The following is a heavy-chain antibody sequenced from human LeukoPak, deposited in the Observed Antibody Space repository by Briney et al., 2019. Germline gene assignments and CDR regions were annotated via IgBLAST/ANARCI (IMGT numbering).Heavy chain of an antibody. J-gene: IGHJ4*02. Sequence: GESLKISCKGSGYNFPYSWIGWVRQMPGKGLEWMGIIYPSDSETRYSPSFQGQVTISADKSISTAYLQWSSLKASDTAMYYCARLLRNIAAAVYFFDYWGQGTLVTVSS. CDR1: GYNFPYSW. V-gene: IGHV5-51*01. CDR3: ARLLRNIAAAVYFFDY. D-gene: IGHD6-13*01. CDR2: IYPSDSET.